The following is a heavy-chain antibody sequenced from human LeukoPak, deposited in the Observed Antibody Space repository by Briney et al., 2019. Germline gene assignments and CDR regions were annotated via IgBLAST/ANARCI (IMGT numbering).Heavy chain of an antibody. CDR1: GYTFTGYY. V-gene: IGHV1-2*02. CDR3: VRGPLYCSDTSCYSNWFDP. J-gene: IGHJ5*02. CDR2: VHCTSGVT. D-gene: IGHD2-2*01. Sequence: SVKVSCKASGYTFTGYYIHWVRQAPGQGLEWMGWVHCTSGVTKYAEKFQGRVTMTRDTSISTAYMELTTLTSDDTAMYFCVRGPLYCSDTSCYSNWFDPWGQGTPVTVS.